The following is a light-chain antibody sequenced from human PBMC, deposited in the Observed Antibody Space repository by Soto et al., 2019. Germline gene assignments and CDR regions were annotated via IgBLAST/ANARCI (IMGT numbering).Light chain of an antibody. CDR3: QQYKDWPPYT. Sequence: IVLTQSPATLSVSPGERVTLSCRAGQSVSSNLAWFQQKPGQAPRLLIYAASIRATGIPARFSGSGSGTEFTVTISSLQSEDFAVYYCQQYKDWPPYTFGQGTKLEI. V-gene: IGKV3D-15*01. CDR2: AAS. J-gene: IGKJ2*01. CDR1: QSVSSN.